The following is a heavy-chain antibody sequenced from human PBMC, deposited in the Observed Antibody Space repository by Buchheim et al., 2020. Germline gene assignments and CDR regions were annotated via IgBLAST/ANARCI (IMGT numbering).Heavy chain of an antibody. J-gene: IGHJ4*02. Sequence: EVQLLESGGGLVQPGRSLRLSCAASGFTFSNFAMSWVRQASGRGLEWVSTITGSGDSTYNTDSGKGRFTISRDNSKNTLFLQMNSLRAEDTAVYFCARLIAATGTNFDSWGQGTL. D-gene: IGHD6-6*01. CDR1: GFTFSNFA. V-gene: IGHV3-23*01. CDR2: ITGSGDST. CDR3: ARLIAATGTNFDS.